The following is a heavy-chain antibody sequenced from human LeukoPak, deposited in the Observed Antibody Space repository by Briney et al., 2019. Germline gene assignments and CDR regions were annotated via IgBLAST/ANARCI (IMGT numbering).Heavy chain of an antibody. J-gene: IGHJ4*02. V-gene: IGHV3-33*01. Sequence: PGGSLRLSCAASGFTFSSYGMHWVRQAPGKGLEWVAVIWYDGSNKYYADSVEGRFTISRDNSKNTLYLQMNSLRAEDTAVYYCARDLTVAGIEYYFDYWGQGTLVTVSS. CDR2: IWYDGSNK. CDR1: GFTFSSYG. CDR3: ARDLTVAGIEYYFDY. D-gene: IGHD6-19*01.